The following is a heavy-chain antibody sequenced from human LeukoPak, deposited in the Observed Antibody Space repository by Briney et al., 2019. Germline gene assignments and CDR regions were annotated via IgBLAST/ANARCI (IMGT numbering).Heavy chain of an antibody. CDR1: GFTFSTYW. D-gene: IGHD6-19*01. J-gene: IGHJ3*02. CDR2: INSDDSII. Sequence: GGSLRLSCAASGFTFSTYWMHWVRQAPGEGLAWVSRINSDDSIINYADSVKGRFTISRDNAKNTLYLQMNSLRAEDTAVYYCAKEPPYSSGPRDAFDIWGQGTMVTVSS. CDR3: AKEPPYSSGPRDAFDI. V-gene: IGHV3-74*01.